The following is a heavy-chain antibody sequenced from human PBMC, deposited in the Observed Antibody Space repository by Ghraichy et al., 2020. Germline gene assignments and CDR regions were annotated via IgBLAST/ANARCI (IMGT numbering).Heavy chain of an antibody. Sequence: GGSLRLSCAASGFTFSSYAMSWVRQAPGKGLEWVSAVSGSGGSTYSADSVKGRFTISSDNSKNTLYLQLNSLRAEDTAVYYCAKAIINWGTTHFDYWGQGTLVTVSS. CDR3: AKAIINWGTTHFDY. J-gene: IGHJ4*02. V-gene: IGHV3-23*01. CDR1: GFTFSSYA. CDR2: VSGSGGST. D-gene: IGHD7-27*01.